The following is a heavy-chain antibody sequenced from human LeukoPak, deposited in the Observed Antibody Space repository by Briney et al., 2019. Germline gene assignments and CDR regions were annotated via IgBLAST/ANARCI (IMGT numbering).Heavy chain of an antibody. J-gene: IGHJ6*02. CDR2: ISYDGSNK. CDR3: AKDKGRYEILTGYPYYYYYGMDV. Sequence: GGSLRLSCAASGFTFSSYGMHWVRQAPGKGLEWVAVISYDGSNKYYADSVKGRFTISRDNSKNTLYLQMNSLRAEDTAVYYCAKDKGRYEILTGYPYYYYYGMDVWGQGTTVTVSS. D-gene: IGHD3-9*01. CDR1: GFTFSSYG. V-gene: IGHV3-30*18.